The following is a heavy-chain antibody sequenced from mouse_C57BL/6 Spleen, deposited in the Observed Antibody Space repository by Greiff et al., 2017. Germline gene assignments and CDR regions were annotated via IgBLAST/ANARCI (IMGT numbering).Heavy chain of an antibody. D-gene: IGHD4-1*01. J-gene: IGHJ2*01. CDR3: ARSWDEDYFGY. CDR2: ISSGSSTN. CDR1: GFTFSDYG. Sequence: EVMLVESGGGLVKPGGSLKLSCAASGFTFSDYGMHWVRQAPEKGLEWVAYISSGSSTNYYADTVKGRFTISRDNAKNTLFLQMTSLRSEDTAMYYCARSWDEDYFGYWGQGTTLTVSS. V-gene: IGHV5-17*01.